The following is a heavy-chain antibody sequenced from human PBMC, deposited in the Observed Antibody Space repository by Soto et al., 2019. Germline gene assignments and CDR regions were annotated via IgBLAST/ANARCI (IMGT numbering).Heavy chain of an antibody. V-gene: IGHV4-59*01. J-gene: IGHJ6*02. D-gene: IGHD1-26*01. CDR3: ARDPYSGPSPSYYYGEHI. CDR2: ISYRGNT. CDR1: GGSITTYY. Sequence: PSETLSLICTVSGGSITTYYWSWIRQPPGKGLEWIGYISYRGNTNYNPSLKSRVTISIDTSMNQFSLKLNSLTPADTAVYYCARDPYSGPSPSYYYGEHIWGQGTTVTVSS.